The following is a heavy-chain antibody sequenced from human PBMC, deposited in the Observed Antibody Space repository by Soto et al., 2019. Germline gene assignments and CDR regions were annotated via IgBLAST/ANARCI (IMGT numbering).Heavy chain of an antibody. CDR2: FYYSGST. V-gene: IGHV4-39*01. J-gene: IGHJ6*03. D-gene: IGHD4-17*01. CDR1: GGSISSSSYY. CDR3: AAPGGDYGDFRGYYYYYMDV. Sequence: PSETLSLTCTVSGGSISSSSYYWGWIRQPPGKGMECIGSFYYSGSTYYNPSLKSRVTISVDTSKNQFSLKLSSVTAADTAVYYFAAPGGDYGDFRGYYYYYMDVWGKGTTVTVSS.